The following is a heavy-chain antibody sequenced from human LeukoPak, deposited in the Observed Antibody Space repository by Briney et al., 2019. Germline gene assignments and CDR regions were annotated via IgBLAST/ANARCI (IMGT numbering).Heavy chain of an antibody. Sequence: GGSLRLSCAASGFTFSKNGMSWVRQAPGKGLEWVSTINDNGANTHYADSVNGRFTISRDNSNNTLRLEKNSLRADDTALYYCTKGDGGYYPIDNWGQGTLVIVSS. D-gene: IGHD1-26*01. CDR2: INDNGANT. CDR3: TKGDGGYYPIDN. J-gene: IGHJ4*02. V-gene: IGHV3-23*01. CDR1: GFTFSKNG.